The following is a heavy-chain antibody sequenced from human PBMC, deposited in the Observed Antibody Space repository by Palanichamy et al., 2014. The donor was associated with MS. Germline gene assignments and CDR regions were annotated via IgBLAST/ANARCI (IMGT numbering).Heavy chain of an antibody. V-gene: IGHV4-39*07. J-gene: IGHJ4*02. CDR2: IYYSGST. Sequence: QLQLQESGPGLVKPSETLSLTCTVSGGSISSSSYYWGWIRQPPGKGLEWIGSIYYSGSTYYNPSLKSRVTISVDTSKNQFSLKLSSVTAADTAVYYCARGSYSSSWSRFDYWGQGTLVTVSS. CDR3: ARGSYSSSWSRFDY. D-gene: IGHD6-13*01. CDR1: GGSISSSSYY.